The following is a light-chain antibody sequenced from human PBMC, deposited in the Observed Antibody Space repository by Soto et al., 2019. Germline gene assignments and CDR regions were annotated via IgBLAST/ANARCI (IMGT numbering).Light chain of an antibody. Sequence: QSALTQPPSASGSPGQSVTISCTGTSRDIGGYNYVSWYQQHPGKAPKLMIYEVSKRPSGVPDRFSGSKSGNTASLTVSGLQAEDEADYYCSAYGGSDNFGVFGTGTKLTVL. CDR1: SRDIGGYNY. V-gene: IGLV2-8*01. CDR2: EVS. J-gene: IGLJ1*01. CDR3: SAYGGSDNFGV.